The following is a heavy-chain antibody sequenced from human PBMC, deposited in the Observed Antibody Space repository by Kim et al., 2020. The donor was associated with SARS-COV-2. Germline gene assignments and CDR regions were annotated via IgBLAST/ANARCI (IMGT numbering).Heavy chain of an antibody. D-gene: IGHD4-17*01. Sequence: NPPRRSRVTISVDTSKNKFSLTLSSVTAADTAVYYCARAYGDYGVHWFDPWGQGTLVTVSS. J-gene: IGHJ5*02. V-gene: IGHV4-34*01. CDR3: ARAYGDYGVHWFDP.